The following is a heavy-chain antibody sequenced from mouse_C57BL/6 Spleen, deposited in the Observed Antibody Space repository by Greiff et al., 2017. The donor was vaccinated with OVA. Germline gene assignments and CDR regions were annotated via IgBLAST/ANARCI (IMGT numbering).Heavy chain of an antibody. Sequence: EVKLVESGGGLVKPGGSLKLSCAASGFTFSSYAMSWVRQTPEKRLEWVATISDGGSYTYYPDNVKGRFTISRDNAKNNPYLPMRHLKSEDTAMYYCARDGDYYGSSYPWYFDVGGTGTTVTVAA. CDR1: GFTFSSYA. D-gene: IGHD1-1*01. V-gene: IGHV5-4*01. J-gene: IGHJ1*03. CDR2: ISDGGSYT. CDR3: ARDGDYYGSSYPWYFDV.